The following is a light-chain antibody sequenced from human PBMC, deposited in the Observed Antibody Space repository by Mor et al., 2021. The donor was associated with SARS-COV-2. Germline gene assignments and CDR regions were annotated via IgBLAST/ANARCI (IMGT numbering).Light chain of an antibody. CDR2: AAS. Sequence: HKPGKVPKLLIYAASTLQSGVPSRFSGSGFGTYFTLTITSLQADDAATYYCQKYNSAPPITFGQGTRLEIK. CDR3: QKYNSAPPIT. V-gene: IGKV1-27*01. J-gene: IGKJ5*01.